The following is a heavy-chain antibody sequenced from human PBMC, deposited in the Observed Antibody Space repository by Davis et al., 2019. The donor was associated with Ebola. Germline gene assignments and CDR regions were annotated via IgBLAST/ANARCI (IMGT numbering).Heavy chain of an antibody. J-gene: IGHJ4*02. CDR2: IHYSGST. D-gene: IGHD6-19*01. Sequence: MPSETLSLTCTVSGGSISNRYWSWIRQAPGKGLEWIGYIHYSGSTNYNPSLESRLTISVKTSENQFSLKLSSVTAADTAVYYCARGAVAGLPFDYWGQGTLVTVSS. CDR3: ARGAVAGLPFDY. V-gene: IGHV4-59*11. CDR1: GGSISNRY.